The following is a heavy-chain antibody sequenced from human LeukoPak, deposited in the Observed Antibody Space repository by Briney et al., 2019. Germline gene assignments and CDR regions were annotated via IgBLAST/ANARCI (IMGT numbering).Heavy chain of an antibody. CDR1: GYTFTSYD. CDR3: ARYGGPDYYYYYYGMDV. CDR2: MNPNSGNT. V-gene: IGHV1-8*01. J-gene: IGHJ6*02. D-gene: IGHD3-16*01. Sequence: ASVKVSCKASGYTFTSYDINWVRQATGQGLEWMGWMNPNSGNTGYAQKFQGRVTMTRNTSISTAYMELSSLRSEDTAVYYCARYGGPDYYYYYYGMDVWGQGTTVTASS.